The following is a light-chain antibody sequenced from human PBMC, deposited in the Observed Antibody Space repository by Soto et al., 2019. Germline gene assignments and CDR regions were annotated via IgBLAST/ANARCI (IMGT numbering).Light chain of an antibody. Sequence: QSALTQPASVSGSPGQSITISCTGTSSDVDNGYDSVSWYQQHPGKAPKLVICEVSNLPSGVSSRFSGSKSGNTASLTISGLRAEDEADYYCTSFTTTNIWVFGGGTKLTVL. CDR3: TSFTTTNIWV. V-gene: IGLV2-14*01. CDR2: EVS. J-gene: IGLJ3*02. CDR1: SSDVDNGYDS.